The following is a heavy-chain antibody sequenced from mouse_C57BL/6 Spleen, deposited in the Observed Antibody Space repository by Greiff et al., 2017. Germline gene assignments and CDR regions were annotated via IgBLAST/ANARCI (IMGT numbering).Heavy chain of an antibody. J-gene: IGHJ2*01. V-gene: IGHV1-69*01. CDR1: GYTFTSYW. CDR3: ARRRTGSYYFDY. Sequence: VQLQQPGAELVMPGASVKLSCKASGYTFTSYWMHWVKQRPGQGLEWIGEIDPSDSYTNYNQKFKGKSTLTVDKSSSTAYMQLSSLTSEDSAVYYCARRRTGSYYFDYWGQGTTLKVSS. CDR2: IDPSDSYT. D-gene: IGHD4-1*01.